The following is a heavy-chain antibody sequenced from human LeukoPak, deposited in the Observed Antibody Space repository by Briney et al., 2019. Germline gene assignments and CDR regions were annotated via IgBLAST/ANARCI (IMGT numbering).Heavy chain of an antibody. Sequence: GGSLRLSCAASGFTVSGNYMSWVRQAPGKGLEWVSSISSSSSYIYYAGSVKGRFTISRDNAKNSLYLQMNSLRAEDTAVYYCASAPESYYDFWSGYYPLDYWGQGTLVTVSS. D-gene: IGHD3-3*01. V-gene: IGHV3-21*01. CDR3: ASAPESYYDFWSGYYPLDY. CDR2: ISSSSSYI. J-gene: IGHJ4*02. CDR1: GFTVSGNY.